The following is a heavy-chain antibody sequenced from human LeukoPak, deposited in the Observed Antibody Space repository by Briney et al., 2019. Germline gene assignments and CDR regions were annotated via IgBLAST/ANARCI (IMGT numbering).Heavy chain of an antibody. CDR3: ATRGGGRGIAAAGDFDY. V-gene: IGHV4-38-2*02. D-gene: IGHD6-13*01. CDR2: FYNSGKT. Sequence: SETLSLTCTVSDSSITSDFYWGWLRQPPGKGLEWIGSFYNSGKTYYKPSLESRVTIAMDTSKKQFSLKVSSVTAADTAVYYCATRGGGRGIAAAGDFDYWGQGILVTVSS. CDR1: DSSITSDFY. J-gene: IGHJ4*02.